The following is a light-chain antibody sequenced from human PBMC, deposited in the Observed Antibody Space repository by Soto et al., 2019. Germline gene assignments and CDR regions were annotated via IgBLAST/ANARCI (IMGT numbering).Light chain of an antibody. Sequence: DIQMTQSPSTLSASVVDRVTITCRASQGISSDLAWYQQKPGKAPKLLIFAASTLQSGVPSRFSGSGSGTEFTLTISSLQPDDFATYYCQHYNSYSEAFGQGTKVDIK. V-gene: IGKV1-9*01. CDR3: QHYNSYSEA. CDR1: QGISSD. J-gene: IGKJ1*01. CDR2: AAS.